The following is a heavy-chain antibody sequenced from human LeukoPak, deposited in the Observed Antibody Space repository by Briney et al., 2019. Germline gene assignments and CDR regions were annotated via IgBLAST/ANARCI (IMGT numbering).Heavy chain of an antibody. V-gene: IGHV4-59*01. J-gene: IGHJ3*02. CDR1: GGSISSYY. CDR2: IYYSGST. CDR3: ARVPLITMVRGVTKRGAFDI. Sequence: PSETLSLTCTVSGGSISSYYWSWIRQPPGKGLEWIGYIYYSGSTNYNPSLKSRVTITVDTSKNQFSLKLSSVTAADTAVYYCARVPLITMVRGVTKRGAFDIWGQGTMVTVSS. D-gene: IGHD3-10*01.